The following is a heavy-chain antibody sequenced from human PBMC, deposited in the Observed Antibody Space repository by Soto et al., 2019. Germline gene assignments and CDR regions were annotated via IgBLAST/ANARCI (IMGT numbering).Heavy chain of an antibody. J-gene: IGHJ4*02. D-gene: IGHD3-22*01. Sequence: ASVKVSCKASGYTFTSYGISWVRQAPGQGLEWMGWISAYNGNTNYAQKLQGRVTMTTDTSTSTAYMELRSLRSDDTAVYYCARDPPGLSYYDSSGYSDYWGQGTLVTVSS. CDR3: ARDPPGLSYYDSSGYSDY. CDR1: GYTFTSYG. CDR2: ISAYNGNT. V-gene: IGHV1-18*04.